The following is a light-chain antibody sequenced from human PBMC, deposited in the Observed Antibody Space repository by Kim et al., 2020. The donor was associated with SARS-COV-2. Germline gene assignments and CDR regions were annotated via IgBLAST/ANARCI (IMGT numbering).Light chain of an antibody. CDR1: SSDVGGYNY. V-gene: IGLV2-14*03. J-gene: IGLJ1*01. CDR3: GSYTSSSSPYV. Sequence: QSALTQPASVSGSPGQSITISCTGTSSDVGGYNYVSWYQQHPGKAPKLMIYDVTNRPSGVSNRFSGSKSGNTASLTISGLQPEDEADYYCGSYTSSSSPYVFGTGTKVTVL. CDR2: DVT.